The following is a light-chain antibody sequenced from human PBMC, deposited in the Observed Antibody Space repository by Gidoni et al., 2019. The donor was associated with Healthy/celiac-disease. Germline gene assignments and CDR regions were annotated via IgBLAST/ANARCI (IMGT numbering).Light chain of an antibody. CDR3: QQYGSSPFT. Sequence: DIVSTQSPGTLSLSPGEGATLPCRASQCVSSNYLAWYQQKPGQAPRLLIYGASSRATGTPDRFSGSGSGTDFTLTISRLEPEDFAVYYCQQYGSSPFTFGPGTKVDIK. CDR1: QCVSSNY. CDR2: GAS. J-gene: IGKJ3*01. V-gene: IGKV3-20*01.